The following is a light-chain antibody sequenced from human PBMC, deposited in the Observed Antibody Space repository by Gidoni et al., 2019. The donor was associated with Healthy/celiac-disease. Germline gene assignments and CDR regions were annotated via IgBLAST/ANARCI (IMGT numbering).Light chain of an antibody. V-gene: IGKV1-39*01. CDR1: QSISSY. Sequence: DIQMTQSPSSLSASVGDRVTITCRASQSISSYLNWYQQKPGKAPKLLIYAACSLQSGVPSRLSGSGSGTDFTLTISSLQPEDFATYYCQQSYSTPLTFGGGTKVEIK. CDR3: QQSYSTPLT. J-gene: IGKJ4*01. CDR2: AAC.